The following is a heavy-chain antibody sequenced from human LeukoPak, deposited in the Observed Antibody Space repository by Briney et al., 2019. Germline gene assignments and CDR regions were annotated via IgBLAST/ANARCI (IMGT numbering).Heavy chain of an antibody. J-gene: IGHJ4*02. V-gene: IGHV3-9*01. CDR3: AKDISGRVAEVGFDY. D-gene: IGHD5-12*01. CDR2: ISWKSGSI. CDR1: GFTFDDYA. Sequence: GGSLRLSCAASGFTFDDYAMHWVRQAPGKGLEWVSGISWKSGSIGYADSVKGRFTISRDNAKNSLYLQMNSLRAEDTALYYCAKDISGRVAEVGFDYWGQGTLVTVSS.